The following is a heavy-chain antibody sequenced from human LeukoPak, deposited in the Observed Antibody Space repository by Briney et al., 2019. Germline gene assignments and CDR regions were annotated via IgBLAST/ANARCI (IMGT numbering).Heavy chain of an antibody. CDR3: ASCYLCSSTSSEQFDY. D-gene: IGHD2-2*01. J-gene: IGHJ4*02. Sequence: ASVKVSCKASGYTFTGYYMHWVRQAPGQGLEWMGWINPNSGGTNYAQKFQGWVTMTRDTSISTAYMELRSLRSDDTAVYYCASCYLCSSTSSEQFDYWGQGTLVTVSS. CDR2: INPNSGGT. V-gene: IGHV1-2*04. CDR1: GYTFTGYY.